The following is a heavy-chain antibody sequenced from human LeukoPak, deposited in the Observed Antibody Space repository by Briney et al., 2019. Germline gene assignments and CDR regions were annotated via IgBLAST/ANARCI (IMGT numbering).Heavy chain of an antibody. D-gene: IGHD3-9*01. J-gene: IGHJ5*01. CDR3: VRVMTRPLDWLPEKWFDP. CDR1: GYSFTSYD. V-gene: IGHV1-8*01. Sequence: ASVKVSCKASGYSFTSYDINWVRHVTGQRLEWRGWMSPNSGHTDYPRKFQGRVTMTRNTSISTAYLGLKSLRSEDTAVYYRVRVMTRPLDWLPEKWFDPWGQGTLVTVSS. CDR2: MSPNSGHT.